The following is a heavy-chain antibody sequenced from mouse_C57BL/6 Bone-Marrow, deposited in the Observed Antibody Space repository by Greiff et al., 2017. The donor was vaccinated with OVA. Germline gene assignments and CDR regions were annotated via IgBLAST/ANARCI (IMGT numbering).Heavy chain of an antibody. D-gene: IGHD4-1*01. CDR2: INPSSGYT. J-gene: IGHJ4*01. Sequence: QVQLKESGAELARPGASVKMSCKASGYTFTSYTMHWVKQRPGQGLEWIGYINPSSGYTKYNQKFKDKATLTADKSSSTAYMQLSSLTSEDSAVYYCARGWDGIFFYYAMDYWGQGTSVTVSS. V-gene: IGHV1-4*01. CDR1: GYTFTSYT. CDR3: ARGWDGIFFYYAMDY.